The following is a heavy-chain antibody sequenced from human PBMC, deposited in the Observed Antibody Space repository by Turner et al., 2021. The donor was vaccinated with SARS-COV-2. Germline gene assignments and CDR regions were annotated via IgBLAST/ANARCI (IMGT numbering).Heavy chain of an antibody. D-gene: IGHD5-12*01. CDR1: GFSFSSYA. CDR3: AKGPDIVATIWGTLFSGTFDY. Sequence: EVQLLESGGGLVQPGGSLRLPCAASGFSFSSYAMSWVRQAPGKGLEWVSAISGSGGSTSYADSVKGRFTISRDNSKNTLYLQMNSLRAEDTAVYYCAKGPDIVATIWGTLFSGTFDYWGKGTLVTVSS. J-gene: IGHJ4*02. V-gene: IGHV3-23*01. CDR2: ISGSGGST.